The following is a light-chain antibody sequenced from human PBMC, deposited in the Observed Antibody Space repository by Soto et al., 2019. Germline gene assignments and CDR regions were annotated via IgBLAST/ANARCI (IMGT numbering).Light chain of an antibody. CDR1: QGIGST. CDR2: DTS. J-gene: IGKJ4*01. CDR3: QHYANWPLT. V-gene: IGKV3-15*01. Sequence: EIVMTQSPATLSVSPGDGATLSCRPSQGIGSTLAWYQQKPGQTARLLIYDTSTMATCVPARFRGSASGTEFTLTIPSLQSEDFAIYYCQHYANWPLTFGGGTKV.